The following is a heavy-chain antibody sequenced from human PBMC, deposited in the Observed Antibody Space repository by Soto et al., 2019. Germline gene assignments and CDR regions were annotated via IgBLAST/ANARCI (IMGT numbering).Heavy chain of an antibody. Sequence: GGSLRLSCGASGCTFSSYSMNWVRQALGKGLEWVSYISRSSSNIYYADSVKGRFTISRDNAKNSLYLQMSSLRAEDTAVYYCARDGSSSRYRGNWFDPWGQGTLVTLSS. CDR3: ARDGSSSRYRGNWFDP. V-gene: IGHV3-48*01. D-gene: IGHD6-13*01. J-gene: IGHJ5*02. CDR1: GCTFSSYS. CDR2: ISRSSSNI.